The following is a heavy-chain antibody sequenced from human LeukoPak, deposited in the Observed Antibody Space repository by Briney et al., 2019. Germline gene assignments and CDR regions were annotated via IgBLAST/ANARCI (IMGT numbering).Heavy chain of an antibody. V-gene: IGHV3-23*01. CDR3: AKVLANYVYAFDY. Sequence: GGSLRLSCAASGFTFSSYAMSWVRQAPGKGLEWVSAISGSGGSTYYADSVKGRFTISRDNSKNTLYLQMNSLRAEETAVYYCAKVLANYVYAFDYWGQGTLVTVSS. CDR2: ISGSGGST. CDR1: GFTFSSYA. D-gene: IGHD4/OR15-4a*01. J-gene: IGHJ4*02.